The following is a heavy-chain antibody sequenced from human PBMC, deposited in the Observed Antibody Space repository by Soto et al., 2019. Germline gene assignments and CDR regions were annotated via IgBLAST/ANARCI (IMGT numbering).Heavy chain of an antibody. V-gene: IGHV1-3*05. CDR3: ARSIVVVTALDY. J-gene: IGHJ4*02. CDR2: INVGNGNT. Sequence: QVQLVQSGAEEKKPGASVKVSCKASGYTFTSYAMHWVRQAPGQRLEWMGWINVGNGNTKYSQKFQGRVTITRDTSASTAYMELSSLISEDTAVYYCARSIVVVTALDYWGQGTLVTVSS. CDR1: GYTFTSYA. D-gene: IGHD2-21*02.